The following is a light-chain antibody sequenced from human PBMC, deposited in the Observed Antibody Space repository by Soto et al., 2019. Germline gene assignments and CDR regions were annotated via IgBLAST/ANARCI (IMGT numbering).Light chain of an antibody. Sequence: EIVLTQSPGTLSLSPGEIATLSCGASQSVSSNYFAWYQQKPGQAPRLLIYGISSRATGIPDRFSGGGSGTDFTLTINKLEPEDFAVYYCQQYGTSPRSITFGQGTRLEIK. V-gene: IGKV3-20*01. J-gene: IGKJ5*01. CDR1: QSVSSNY. CDR3: QQYGTSPRSIT. CDR2: GIS.